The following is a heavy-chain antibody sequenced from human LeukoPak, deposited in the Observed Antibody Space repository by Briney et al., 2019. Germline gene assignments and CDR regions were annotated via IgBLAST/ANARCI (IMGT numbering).Heavy chain of an antibody. Sequence: ASVKVSFKASGGTFSSYAISWVRQAPGQGLEWMGGIIPIFGTANYAQKFQGRVTITADESTSTAYMELSSLRSEDTAVYYCARPYGEEFLDPWGQGTLVTVSS. V-gene: IGHV1-69*13. CDR2: IIPIFGTA. D-gene: IGHD4-17*01. CDR1: GGTFSSYA. CDR3: ARPYGEEFLDP. J-gene: IGHJ5*02.